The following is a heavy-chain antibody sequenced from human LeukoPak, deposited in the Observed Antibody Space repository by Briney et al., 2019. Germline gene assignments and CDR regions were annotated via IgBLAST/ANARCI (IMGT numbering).Heavy chain of an antibody. V-gene: IGHV3-23*01. CDR3: AKVGSSGWYAMDV. Sequence: GGSLRLSCTASGLTFTYYAMTWLRQAPGKGLEWVSLISGSGGSAKYADSVKGRFTISRDNSKNTLFLQMSSLRAEDTAIYYCAKVGSSGWYAMDVWGRGTSVTVS. CDR1: GLTFTYYA. J-gene: IGHJ6*02. CDR2: ISGSGGSA. D-gene: IGHD6-19*01.